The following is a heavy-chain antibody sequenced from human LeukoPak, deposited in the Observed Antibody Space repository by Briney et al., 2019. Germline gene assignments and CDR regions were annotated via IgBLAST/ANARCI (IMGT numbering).Heavy chain of an antibody. Sequence: GGSLRLSCSASGFTFSNYAMHWVRQAPGKGLEHVSVIGSNGITTYFADSVKGRFTISRDNSKNTLYLQMTSLRPEDTAVYYRVKDGADYGENGWFDPWGQGTLVTVSS. V-gene: IGHV3-64D*09. CDR1: GFTFSNYA. CDR2: IGSNGITT. J-gene: IGHJ5*02. D-gene: IGHD4-17*01. CDR3: VKDGADYGENGWFDP.